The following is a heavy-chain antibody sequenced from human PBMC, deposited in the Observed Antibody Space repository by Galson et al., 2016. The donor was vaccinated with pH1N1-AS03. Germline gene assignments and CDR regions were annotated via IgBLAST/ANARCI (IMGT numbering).Heavy chain of an antibody. CDR2: INGVGSSI. J-gene: IGHJ5*01. CDR1: GISLSSSW. D-gene: IGHD3-22*01. V-gene: IGHV3-74*01. CDR3: ARGYDDSGPDDHRLFDS. Sequence: SLRLSCAASGISLSSSWMHWVRQAPGRGLVWVSGINGVGSSIKYADAVKGRFTISRENAKNMLYLQMNSLRADDAAVYYCARGYDDSGPDDHRLFDSWGQGTQVTVSS.